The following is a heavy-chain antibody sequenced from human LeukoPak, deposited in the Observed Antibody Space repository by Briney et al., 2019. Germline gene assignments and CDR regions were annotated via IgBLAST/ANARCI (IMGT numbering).Heavy chain of an antibody. CDR2: IYYSGST. CDR3: SGYSSSWSHYYYYYYMDV. CDR1: GGSISSSSYY. D-gene: IGHD6-13*01. Sequence: SETLSLTCTVSGGSISSSSYYWGWIRQPPGTGLEWIGSIYYSGSTYYNPSLKSRVTISVDTSKNQFSLKLSSVTAADTAVYYCSGYSSSWSHYYYYYYMDVWGKGTTVTVSS. V-gene: IGHV4-39*07. J-gene: IGHJ6*03.